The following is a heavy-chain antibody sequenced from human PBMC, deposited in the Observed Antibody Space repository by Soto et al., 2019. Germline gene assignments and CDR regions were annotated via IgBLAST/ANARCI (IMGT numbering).Heavy chain of an antibody. J-gene: IGHJ6*03. D-gene: IGHD6-19*01. Sequence: ASVKVSCKASGYTFTSYDINWVRQATGQGLEWMGWMNPNSGNTGYAQKFQGRVTMTRNTSISTAYMELSSLRSEDTAVYYCARGQSIAVAGHYYYYYYMDVWGKGTTVTVSS. CDR1: GYTFTSYD. V-gene: IGHV1-8*01. CDR3: ARGQSIAVAGHYYYYYYMDV. CDR2: MNPNSGNT.